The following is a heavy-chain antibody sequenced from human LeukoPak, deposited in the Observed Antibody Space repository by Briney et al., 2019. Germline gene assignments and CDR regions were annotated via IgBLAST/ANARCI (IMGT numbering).Heavy chain of an antibody. CDR1: GGSISSSNW. V-gene: IGHV4-4*02. J-gene: IGHJ4*02. CDR2: IYHSGST. Sequence: PSETPPLTCAVSGGSISSSNWWSWVRPPPGKGLEWIGEIYHSGSTNYNPSLKSRVTISVDKSKNQFSLKLSSVTAADTAVYYCASISLYSSGWYGYWGQGTLVTVSS. D-gene: IGHD6-19*01. CDR3: ASISLYSSGWYGY.